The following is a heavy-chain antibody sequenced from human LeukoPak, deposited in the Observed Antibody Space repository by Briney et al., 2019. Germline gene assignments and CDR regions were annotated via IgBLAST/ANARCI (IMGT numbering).Heavy chain of an antibody. CDR1: GFTFSSYS. Sequence: GGSLRLSCAASGFTFSSYSMNWVRQAPGKGLEWVSSIISSSSYIYYADSVKGRFTISRDNAKNSLYLQMNGLRAEDTAVYYCARDSYYDSSGYARSGDYWGQGTLVTVSS. CDR2: IISSSSYI. CDR3: ARDSYYDSSGYARSGDY. J-gene: IGHJ4*02. V-gene: IGHV3-21*01. D-gene: IGHD3-22*01.